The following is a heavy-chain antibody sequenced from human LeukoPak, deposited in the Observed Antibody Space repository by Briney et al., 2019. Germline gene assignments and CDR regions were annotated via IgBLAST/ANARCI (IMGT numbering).Heavy chain of an antibody. CDR3: ARIPRGDDSSGYPYWFDP. CDR2: ISAYNGNT. Sequence: GASVKVSCKASGYTFTSYGISWVRQAPGQGLEWMGWISAYNGNTNYAQKLQGRVTMTRNTSISTAYMELSSLRSEDTAVYYCARIPRGDDSSGYPYWFDPWGQGTLVTVSS. CDR1: GYTFTSYG. D-gene: IGHD3-22*01. V-gene: IGHV1-18*01. J-gene: IGHJ5*02.